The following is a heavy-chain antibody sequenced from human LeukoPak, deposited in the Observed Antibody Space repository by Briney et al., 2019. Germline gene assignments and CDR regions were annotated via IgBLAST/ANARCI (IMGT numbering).Heavy chain of an antibody. CDR1: GFTFSSYA. Sequence: GGSLRLSCAASGFTFSSYAMHWVRQAPGKGLEWVTVICYDGSNKHYADSVKGRFTISRDNSKNTLYLQMDSLRAEDTAIYYCASAFGASSGYSVDYWGQGTLVTVSS. J-gene: IGHJ4*02. CDR3: ASAFGASSGYSVDY. CDR2: ICYDGSNK. D-gene: IGHD3-22*01. V-gene: IGHV3-33*01.